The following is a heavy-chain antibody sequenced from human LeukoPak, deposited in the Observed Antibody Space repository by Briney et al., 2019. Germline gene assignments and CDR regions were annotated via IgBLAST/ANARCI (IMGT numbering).Heavy chain of an antibody. V-gene: IGHV4-34*01. CDR1: GGSFSGYY. J-gene: IGHJ3*02. D-gene: IGHD3-22*01. CDR3: ARGATRLFKASDAFDI. CDR2: INHSGST. Sequence: SETLSLTCAVYGGSFSGYYWSWIRQPPGKGLEWVGEINHSGSTNYNPSLKSRVTISVDTSKNQFSLKLSSVTAADTAVYYCARGATRLFKASDAFDIWGQGTMVTVSS.